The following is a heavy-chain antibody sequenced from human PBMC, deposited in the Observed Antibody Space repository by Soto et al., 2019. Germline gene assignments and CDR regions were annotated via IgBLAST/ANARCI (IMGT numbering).Heavy chain of an antibody. Sequence: ASVKVSCKASGYTFTGYYMHWVRQAPGQGLEWMGWINPNSGDTNYAQKFQGRVTMTRDTSISTAYMELSRLRSDDTAVYYCARYCSGGSCSHYGMDVWGQGTTVTVSS. CDR3: ARYCSGGSCSHYGMDV. CDR2: INPNSGDT. V-gene: IGHV1-2*02. CDR1: GYTFTGYY. J-gene: IGHJ6*02. D-gene: IGHD2-15*01.